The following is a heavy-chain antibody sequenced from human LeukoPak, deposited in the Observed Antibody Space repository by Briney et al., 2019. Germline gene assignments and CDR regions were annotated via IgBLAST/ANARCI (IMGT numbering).Heavy chain of an antibody. J-gene: IGHJ5*02. CDR3: TRAYGDYTFNWFDP. Sequence: GGSLRLSCTASGFIFGDFALSWFRQAPGKGLEWVGFIRSKAYGGTTEYAASMKGRFTISRDDSKSIAYLQMNSLKIEDTAVYYCTRAYGDYTFNWFDPWGQGTLVTVSS. CDR1: GFIFGDFA. CDR2: IRSKAYGGTT. V-gene: IGHV3-49*03. D-gene: IGHD2-21*02.